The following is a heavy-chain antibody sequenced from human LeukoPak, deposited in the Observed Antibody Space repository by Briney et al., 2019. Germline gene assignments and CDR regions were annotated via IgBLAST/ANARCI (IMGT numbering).Heavy chain of an antibody. CDR2: FDPEDGET. CDR1: GYTLTELS. J-gene: IGHJ6*02. V-gene: IGHV1-24*01. Sequence: ASVKVSCKVSGYTLTELSMHWVRQAPGKGLEWMGGFDPEDGETIYAQKFQGRVTMTEDTSTDTAYMELSSLRFEDTAVYYCATDGLYSSSFIPYGMDVWGQGTTVTVSS. D-gene: IGHD6-13*01. CDR3: ATDGLYSSSFIPYGMDV.